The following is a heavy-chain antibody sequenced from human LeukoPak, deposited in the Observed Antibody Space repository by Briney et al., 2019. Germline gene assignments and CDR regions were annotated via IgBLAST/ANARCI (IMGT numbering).Heavy chain of an antibody. V-gene: IGHV5-51*01. CDR2: IYPGDSDT. J-gene: IGHJ5*02. CDR3: ARSGVPGAMTWFDP. Sequence: PGESLKISCRASGYSFPTYWIAWVRQMPGKGLERMGIIYPGDSDTRYSPSFQGQVAISADKSINTAYLQWRSLKASDTAMYYCARSGVPGAMTWFDPWGQGTLVTVSS. D-gene: IGHD2-2*01. CDR1: GYSFPTYW.